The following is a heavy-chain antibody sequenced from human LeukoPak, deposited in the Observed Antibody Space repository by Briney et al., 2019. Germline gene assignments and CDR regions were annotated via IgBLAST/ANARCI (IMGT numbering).Heavy chain of an antibody. J-gene: IGHJ6*03. CDR1: HEFFSGFY. CDR3: AVSNTEYYYMDV. Sequence: SSETLSLNCNVSHEFFSGFYWSWIRKPPGKGLEWIGEINHSGSTNYNPSLKSRVTISVDTSKNQFSLKLSSATAADTAVYYCAVSNTEYYYMDVWGKGTTVTVSS. V-gene: IGHV4-34*01. CDR2: INHSGST. D-gene: IGHD2/OR15-2a*01.